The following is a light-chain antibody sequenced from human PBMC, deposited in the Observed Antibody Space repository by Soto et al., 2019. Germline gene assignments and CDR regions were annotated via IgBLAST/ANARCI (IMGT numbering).Light chain of an antibody. J-gene: IGLJ1*01. V-gene: IGLV2-14*03. CDR2: DVN. CDR1: SSDVGSYNS. CDR3: SSFTNSISYV. Sequence: QSVLAQPASVLGSPGQSIAISCTGTSSDVGSYNSVSWYQQYPGKAPTLMIHDVNKRPSGVSDRFSGSKSGNTASLTISGLQAEDEADYYCSSFTNSISYVFGGGTKLTVL.